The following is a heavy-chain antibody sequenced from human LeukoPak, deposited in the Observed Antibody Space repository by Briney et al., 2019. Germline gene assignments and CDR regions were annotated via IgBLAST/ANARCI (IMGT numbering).Heavy chain of an antibody. D-gene: IGHD5-18*01. V-gene: IGHV1-69*04. J-gene: IGHJ4*02. CDR1: GGTFSSYA. CDR3: ARVGIQLPYYFDY. Sequence: SVKVSCKASGGTFSSYAISWVRQAPGQGLEWMGRIIPILGIANYAQKFQGRVTITADKPTSTAYMELSSLRSEDTAVYYCARVGIQLPYYFDYWGQGTLVTVSS. CDR2: IIPILGIA.